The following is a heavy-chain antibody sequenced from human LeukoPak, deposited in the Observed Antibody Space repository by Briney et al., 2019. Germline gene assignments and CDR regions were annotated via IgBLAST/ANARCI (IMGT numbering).Heavy chain of an antibody. CDR2: IYSGGST. CDR1: GGSINSYY. CDR3: ARRAVAGAPYFDY. V-gene: IGHV4-59*08. Sequence: PSETLSLTCTGSGGSINSYYWSWIRQPPGKGLEWIGYIYSGGSTSYNPSLKSRVTISVDTSNNQFSLKLNSVTAADTAVYYCARRAVAGAPYFDYWGQGTLVTVSS. J-gene: IGHJ4*02. D-gene: IGHD6-19*01.